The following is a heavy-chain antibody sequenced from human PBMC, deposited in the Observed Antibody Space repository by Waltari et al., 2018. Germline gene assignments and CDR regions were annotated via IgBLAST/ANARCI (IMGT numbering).Heavy chain of an antibody. Sequence: QVQLQESGPRLVQPSLTLSLTCTVSGYSITSGVYYWSWIRQHPGKGLEWIGYIYYSGTTYYNPSLKSRVTISIDRSKNQFYLNLTSVTVADTAVYYCAREAYSYGPWGQGTLVTVSS. J-gene: IGHJ5*02. D-gene: IGHD5-18*01. V-gene: IGHV4-31*03. CDR3: AREAYSYGP. CDR1: GYSITSGVYY. CDR2: IYYSGTT.